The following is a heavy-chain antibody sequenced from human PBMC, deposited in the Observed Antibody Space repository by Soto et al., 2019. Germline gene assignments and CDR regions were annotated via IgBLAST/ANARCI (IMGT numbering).Heavy chain of an antibody. D-gene: IGHD2-8*01. CDR2: IIPVLGVE. V-gene: IGHV1-69*02. J-gene: IGHJ4*02. Sequence: QVQLVQSGAEVKNPGSSVKVSCKASGDTFTRSIISWVRQVPGQPLEWMGRIIPVLGVENHAQNFQGRVTVTADTSTSTAYLELSSLKSEDTAIYYCASSTAGVYVFHDWGQGTLVTVSS. CDR3: ASSTAGVYVFHD. CDR1: GDTFTRSI.